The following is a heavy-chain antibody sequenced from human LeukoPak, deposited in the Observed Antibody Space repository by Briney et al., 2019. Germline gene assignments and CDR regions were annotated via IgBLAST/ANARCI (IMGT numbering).Heavy chain of an antibody. CDR3: AKDRSYYESSGYDY. J-gene: IGHJ4*02. CDR1: GFTFSSYG. V-gene: IGHV3-30*18. Sequence: PGGSLRLSCAASGFTFSSYGMHWVRQAPGKGLGWVAVISYDGSNKYYADSVKGRFTLPRDNPKNTLYLQMNSLRAVDTAVYYCAKDRSYYESSGYDYWGQGTLVTVSS. D-gene: IGHD3-22*01. CDR2: ISYDGSNK.